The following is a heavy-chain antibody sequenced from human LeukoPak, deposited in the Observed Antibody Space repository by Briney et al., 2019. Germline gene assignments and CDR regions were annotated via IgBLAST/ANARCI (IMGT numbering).Heavy chain of an antibody. CDR3: AERNGF. CDR2: ISYDGNNK. D-gene: IGHD1-1*01. V-gene: IGHV3-30*18. J-gene: IGHJ4*02. CDR1: GFTFSSYD. Sequence: GGSLRLSCAASGFTFSSYDMHWVRQAPGKGLEWVAIISYDGNNKYYADSVKGRFTISRDNSKNTLYLQMNSLRVEDTAVYYCAERNGFWGQGTLVTVSS.